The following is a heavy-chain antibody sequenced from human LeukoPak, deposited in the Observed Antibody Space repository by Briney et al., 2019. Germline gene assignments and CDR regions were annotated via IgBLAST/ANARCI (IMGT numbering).Heavy chain of an antibody. J-gene: IGHJ4*02. V-gene: IGHV3-7*01. D-gene: IGHD5-18*01. CDR1: GFTFSSYW. CDR3: ARHLSGITGHTYGRGIDY. CDR2: IKKDGSEK. Sequence: GGSLRLSCAASGFTFSSYWMSWVRQAPGKGLEWVANIKKDGSEKYYVDSVEGRFTISRDNAKTSLYLQMNSLRAEDTAVYYCARHLSGITGHTYGRGIDYWGQGTLVTVSS.